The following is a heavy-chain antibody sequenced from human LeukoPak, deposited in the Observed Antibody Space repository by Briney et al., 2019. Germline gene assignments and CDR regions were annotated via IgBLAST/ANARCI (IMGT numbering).Heavy chain of an antibody. CDR2: ISAYNGNT. D-gene: IGHD2-2*01. V-gene: IGHV1-18*01. CDR1: GYTFTSYG. CDR3: ARDDNVVVPAAYDY. J-gene: IGHJ4*02. Sequence: ASVKVSCKASGYTFTSYGISWVRQAPGQGLEWMGWISAYNGNTDYAQKLQGRATMTTDTSTSTAYMELRSLRSDDTAVYYCARDDNVVVPAAYDYWGQGTLVTVSS.